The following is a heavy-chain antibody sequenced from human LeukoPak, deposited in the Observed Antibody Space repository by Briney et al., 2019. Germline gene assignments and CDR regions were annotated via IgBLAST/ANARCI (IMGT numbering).Heavy chain of an antibody. Sequence: PGGSLRLSCAASGFTFDDYAMHWVRQAPGKGLVWVSRINSDGSSTSYADSVKGRFTISRDNAKNTLYLQMNSLRAEDTAVYYCARDLVVQYYYYYYMDVWGKGTTVTVSS. V-gene: IGHV3-74*01. CDR2: INSDGSST. J-gene: IGHJ6*03. D-gene: IGHD2-8*02. CDR1: GFTFDDYA. CDR3: ARDLVVQYYYYYYMDV.